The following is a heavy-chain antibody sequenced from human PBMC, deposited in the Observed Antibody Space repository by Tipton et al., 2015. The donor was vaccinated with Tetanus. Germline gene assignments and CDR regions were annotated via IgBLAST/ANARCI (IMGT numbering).Heavy chain of an antibody. V-gene: IGHV3-21*01. Sequence: SLRLSCAASGFTFSSFGMTWVRQAPGKGLEWVSSITGSSSYIYYAGSVKGRFTISRDNAKNSLYLQMNSLRAEDTAMYYCARVPGAGVGYCSGGNCHYFDYWGQGTLVTVSS. CDR3: ARVPGAGVGYCSGGNCHYFDY. CDR1: GFTFSSFG. D-gene: IGHD2-15*01. CDR2: ITGSSSYI. J-gene: IGHJ4*02.